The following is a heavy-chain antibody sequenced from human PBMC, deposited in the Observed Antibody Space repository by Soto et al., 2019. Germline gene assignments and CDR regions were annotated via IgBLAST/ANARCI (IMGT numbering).Heavy chain of an antibody. V-gene: IGHV1-69*12. Sequence: QVQLVQSGAEVKKPGSSVKVSCKASGGTFSSYALSWVRQAPGQGLEWMGGIIPMSGTTNYAQKFPGRVTFTADQSTTPAYLPLTILRSQATAVFYCARAVPETDYWGQGTLVTVSS. D-gene: IGHD2-2*01. CDR3: ARAVPETDY. CDR1: GGTFSSYA. J-gene: IGHJ4*02. CDR2: IIPMSGTT.